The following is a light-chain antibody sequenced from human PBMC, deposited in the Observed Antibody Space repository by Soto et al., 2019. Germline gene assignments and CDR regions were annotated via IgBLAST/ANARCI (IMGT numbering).Light chain of an antibody. CDR3: QQLNSYPLT. Sequence: DIQLTQSPSFLSASVGDRVTVSCRASQDISTSLAWFQQKAGKVPQLLVYPASTLQDGVPSRFSGSGSGTYFTLTINNLQAEDFATYYCQQLNSYPLTFGGGTKVEI. CDR2: PAS. CDR1: QDISTS. V-gene: IGKV1-9*01. J-gene: IGKJ4*01.